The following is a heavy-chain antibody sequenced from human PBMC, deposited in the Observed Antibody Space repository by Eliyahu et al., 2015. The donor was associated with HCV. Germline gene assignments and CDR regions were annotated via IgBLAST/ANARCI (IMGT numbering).Heavy chain of an antibody. J-gene: IGHJ5*02. V-gene: IGHV4-59*01. CDR3: ASGGGGIAVAGTGGWFDP. D-gene: IGHD6-19*01. CDR1: GGSIPTYY. Sequence: QVQLQESGPGLVQPSETLSLTCTVSGGSIPTYYWSWIRQPPGKGLEWIGYIYYSGSTNYNPSLKSRVTISVDTSKNQFSLKLSSVTAADTAVYYCASGGGGIAVAGTGGWFDPWGQGTLVTVSS. CDR2: IYYSGST.